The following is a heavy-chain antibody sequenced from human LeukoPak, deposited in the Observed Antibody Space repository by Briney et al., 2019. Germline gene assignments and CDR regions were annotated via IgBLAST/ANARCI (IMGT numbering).Heavy chain of an antibody. CDR2: IYYSGST. CDR1: GGSISSYY. CDR3: ARGGSWGQLGGLDY. V-gene: IGHV4-59*01. J-gene: IGHJ4*02. D-gene: IGHD6-6*01. Sequence: SETLSLTCTVSGGSISSYYWSWIRQPPGKGLEWIGYIYYSGSTNYNPSLKSRVTISVDTSKNQFSLKLSSVTAADTAVYYCARGGSWGQLGGLDYRGQGTLVTVSS.